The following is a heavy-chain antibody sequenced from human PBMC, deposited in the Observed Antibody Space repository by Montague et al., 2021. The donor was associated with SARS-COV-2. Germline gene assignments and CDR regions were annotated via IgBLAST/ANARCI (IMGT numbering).Heavy chain of an antibody. CDR1: GGSITSTNYY. D-gene: IGHD6-19*01. Sequence: SETLSPTCTVSGGSITSTNYYWAWIRQPPGKGLEWIGSISFSWSTYHXPSLKSRVTTSVDTSMNQFSLRLSTVTAADTALYYCARQNHGRGWYEISFDYWGQGTLVTVSS. CDR3: ARQNHGRGWYEISFDY. CDR2: ISFSWST. V-gene: IGHV4-39*01. J-gene: IGHJ4*02.